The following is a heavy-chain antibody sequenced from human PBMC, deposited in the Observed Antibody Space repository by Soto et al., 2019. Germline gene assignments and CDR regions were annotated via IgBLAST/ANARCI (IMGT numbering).Heavy chain of an antibody. CDR3: EKDIEPNIGY. D-gene: IGHD3-16*02. CDR1: GFTFSSYA. Sequence: EVQLLETGGGLVQPGGSLRLSCAASGFTFSSYALSWVRQAPGQGLEWVSAISGSGGSTYYADSVKGRFTISRDNSKNTLYLQMNSLRAEDTALYYCEKDIEPNIGYWGQGTLVTVSS. CDR2: ISGSGGST. V-gene: IGHV3-23*01. J-gene: IGHJ4*02.